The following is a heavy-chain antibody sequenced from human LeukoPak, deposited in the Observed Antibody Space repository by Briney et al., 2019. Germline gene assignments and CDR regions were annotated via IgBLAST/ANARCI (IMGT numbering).Heavy chain of an antibody. CDR3: AREDPDAFDI. J-gene: IGHJ3*02. CDR1: GFTFSSYG. V-gene: IGHV3-30*02. Sequence: QPGGSLRLSCAASGFTFSSYGMHWVRQAPGKGLEWVAFIRYDGGNKYYTDSVKGRFTISRDNSKNTLYLQMNSPRAEDTAVYYCAREDPDAFDIWGQGTMVTVSS. CDR2: IRYDGGNK.